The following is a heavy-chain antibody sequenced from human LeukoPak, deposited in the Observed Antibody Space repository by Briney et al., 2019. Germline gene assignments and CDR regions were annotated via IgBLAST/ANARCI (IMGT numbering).Heavy chain of an antibody. Sequence: SETLSLTCTVSGGSISSYYWSWIRQPPGKGLEWIGYIYYSGSTNYNPSLESRVTISVDTSKNQFSLMLSSVTAADTAVYYCARHFNTAMPTWGQGTLVTVSS. CDR3: ARHFNTAMPT. CDR1: GGSISSYY. CDR2: IYYSGST. J-gene: IGHJ5*02. V-gene: IGHV4-59*08. D-gene: IGHD5-18*01.